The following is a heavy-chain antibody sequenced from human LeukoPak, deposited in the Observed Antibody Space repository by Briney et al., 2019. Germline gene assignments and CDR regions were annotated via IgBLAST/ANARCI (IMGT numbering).Heavy chain of an antibody. CDR2: IKGDESTT. J-gene: IGHJ6*02. Sequence: GGSLRLSCTASGFTFSTYWMHWVRQAPGKGLVWVSRIKGDESTTNYADSAKGRFTISRDNAQNTVYLQMNSLRAEDTAVYYCARGMYLACGMDVWGQGTTVTVSS. CDR3: ARGMYLACGMDV. D-gene: IGHD2-8*01. CDR1: GFTFSTYW. V-gene: IGHV3-74*01.